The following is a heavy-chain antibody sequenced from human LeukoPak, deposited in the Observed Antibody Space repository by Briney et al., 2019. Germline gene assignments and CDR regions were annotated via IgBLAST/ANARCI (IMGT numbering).Heavy chain of an antibody. J-gene: IGHJ4*02. Sequence: PGGSLRLSCAASGFTFTSYAMHWVRQAPGKGLEWVAVISYDGSNKYYADSVKGRFTISRDNSKNTLYLQMNSLRAEDSAVYYCAAGDGYNYVDYFDYWGQGTLVTVSS. D-gene: IGHD5-24*01. V-gene: IGHV3-30*03. CDR1: GFTFTSYA. CDR2: ISYDGSNK. CDR3: AAGDGYNYVDYFDY.